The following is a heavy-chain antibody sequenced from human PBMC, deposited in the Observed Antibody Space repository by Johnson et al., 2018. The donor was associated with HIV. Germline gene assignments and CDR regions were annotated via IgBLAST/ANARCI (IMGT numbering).Heavy chain of an antibody. J-gene: IGHJ3*02. Sequence: QVQLVESGGGLVKSGGSLRLSCVASEFISSDYYMSWIRQAPGKGLEWISYISSSGRTIYYVDSVKGRFTISRDNAKKSLYLQMNSLRAEDTAVYYCAASNHYDSSCYYSAFDMWGQGTMVTVSS. D-gene: IGHD3-22*01. CDR1: EFISSDYY. V-gene: IGHV3-11*04. CDR3: AASNHYDSSCYYSAFDM. CDR2: ISSSGRTI.